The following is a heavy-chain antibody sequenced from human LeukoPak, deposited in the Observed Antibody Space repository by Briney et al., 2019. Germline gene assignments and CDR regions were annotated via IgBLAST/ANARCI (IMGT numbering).Heavy chain of an antibody. CDR3: ARRYCSSTRWLLDY. J-gene: IGHJ4*02. V-gene: IGHV3-48*03. D-gene: IGHD2-2*01. Sequence: GGSLRLSCAASGFTFSSYEMNWVRQAPGKGLEWVSYISSTSGSAIYYADSVKGRFTISRDNAKNSLYLQMNSLRAEDTAVYYCARRYCSSTRWLLDYWGQGTLVTVSS. CDR1: GFTFSSYE. CDR2: ISSTSGSAI.